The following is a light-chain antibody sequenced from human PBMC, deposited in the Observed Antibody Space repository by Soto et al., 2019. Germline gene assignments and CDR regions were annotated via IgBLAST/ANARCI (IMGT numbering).Light chain of an antibody. CDR3: QQRSNPIT. V-gene: IGKV3-11*01. J-gene: IGKJ5*01. Sequence: ELVLAQSPATLSLSPGERDTLSCRASQSVSSYLAWYQQKPGQAPRLLIYDASNRATGIPARFSGSGSGTDFTLTISSLEPEDFAVYYCQQRSNPITFGQGTRLEIK. CDR1: QSVSSY. CDR2: DAS.